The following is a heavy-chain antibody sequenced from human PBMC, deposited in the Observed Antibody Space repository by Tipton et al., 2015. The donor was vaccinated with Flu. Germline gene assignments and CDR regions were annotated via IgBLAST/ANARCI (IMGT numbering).Heavy chain of an antibody. J-gene: IGHJ4*02. V-gene: IGHV4-38-2*01. CDR1: GYFISSGYY. D-gene: IGHD3-10*01. CDR2: IFHSGET. Sequence: LRLSCDVSGYFISSGYYWGWIRKPPGKGLGGIGSIFHSGETLYNPSLKRRVTVSVDTLKNQFSLKVTSVTAADTALYYCTRHVNYGPGSPYYFDHWGPGSLVTVSS. CDR3: TRHVNYGPGSPYYFDH.